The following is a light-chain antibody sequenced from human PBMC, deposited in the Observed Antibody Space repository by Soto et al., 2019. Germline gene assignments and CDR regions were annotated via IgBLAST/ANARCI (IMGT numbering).Light chain of an antibody. CDR2: KAS. CDR3: QQYDSYSGT. J-gene: IGKJ4*01. CDR1: QSINSW. V-gene: IGKV1-5*03. Sequence: DLQMTQSPSTLSASVGDRVTITCRASQSINSWLAWYQQKPGKAPKLLIYKASSLESGVQSRFSGSASGTEFTLTISSLQPDDFATYYCQQYDSYSGTFGGGTKVEIK.